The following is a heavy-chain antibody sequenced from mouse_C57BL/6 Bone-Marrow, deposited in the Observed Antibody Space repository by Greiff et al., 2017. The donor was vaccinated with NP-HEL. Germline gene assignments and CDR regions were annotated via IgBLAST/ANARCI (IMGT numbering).Heavy chain of an antibody. D-gene: IGHD2-2*01. CDR3: AKLRVTTGDY. J-gene: IGHJ3*01. CDR2: IYPGSGGT. CDR1: GYTFTGYW. V-gene: IGHV1-55*01. Sequence: VLLLQPGAELVKPGASVKMSCTASGYTFTGYWITWVKQRPGQGLEWIGDIYPGSGGTNYNEKFKGKATLTVDTSSSTAYMQLSSLTSGESAVDYCAKLRVTTGDYWGQGTLVTVSS.